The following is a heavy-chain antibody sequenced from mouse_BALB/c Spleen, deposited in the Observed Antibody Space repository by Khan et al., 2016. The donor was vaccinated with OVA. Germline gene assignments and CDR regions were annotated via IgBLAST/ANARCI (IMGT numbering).Heavy chain of an antibody. V-gene: IGHV3-2*02. CDR1: GYSITRDYA. CDR2: MSNRGSA. Sequence: EVQLQESGPGLVKPSQSLSLTCTVTGYSITRDYAWNWIRQFLGNKLEWMGYMSNRGSASYNASLKCRLSITRDTSKHQFFLQLDSVTTEATATYYCASELGRYYAMDYWGQGTSVTVSS. CDR3: ASELGRYYAMDY. D-gene: IGHD4-1*01. J-gene: IGHJ4*01.